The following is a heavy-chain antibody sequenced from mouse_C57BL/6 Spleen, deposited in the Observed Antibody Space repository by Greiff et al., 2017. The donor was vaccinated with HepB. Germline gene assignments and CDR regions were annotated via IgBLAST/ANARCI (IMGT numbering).Heavy chain of an antibody. Sequence: EVQRVESGGGLVKPGGSLKLSCAASGFTFSSYTMSWVRQTPEKRLEWVATISGGGGNTYYPDSVKGRFTISRDNAKNTLYLQMSSLRSEDTALYYCARHQLTPYFDYWGQGTTLTVSS. CDR2: ISGGGGNT. CDR3: ARHQLTPYFDY. V-gene: IGHV5-9*01. CDR1: GFTFSSYT. D-gene: IGHD1-3*01. J-gene: IGHJ2*01.